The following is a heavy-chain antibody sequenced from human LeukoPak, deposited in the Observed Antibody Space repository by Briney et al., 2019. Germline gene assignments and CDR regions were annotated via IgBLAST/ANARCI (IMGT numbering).Heavy chain of an antibody. J-gene: IGHJ3*02. CDR1: GFTFSSYA. V-gene: IGHV3-30*04. Sequence: PGRSLRLSCAASGFTFSSYAMHWVRQAPGKGLERVAVISYDGSNKYYADSVKGRFTISRDNSKNTLYLQMNSLRAEDTAVYYCARDSVPYTPGDAFDIWGQGTMVTVSS. D-gene: IGHD3-16*01. CDR2: ISYDGSNK. CDR3: ARDSVPYTPGDAFDI.